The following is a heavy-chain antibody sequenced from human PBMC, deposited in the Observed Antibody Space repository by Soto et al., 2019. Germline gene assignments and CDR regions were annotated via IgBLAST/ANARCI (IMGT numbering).Heavy chain of an antibody. D-gene: IGHD3-3*01. J-gene: IGHJ4*02. CDR2: IKPKTDRGPTT. V-gene: IGHV3-15*01. CDR1: GFVVTNAW. Sequence: GGSLRLSCAASGFVVTNAWLSWVRQAPGKRLEGVGRIKPKTDRGPTTEYAASGKGRFTLSKDDSTDMVYLQMNSLKIEDTAVYYCTTAGQWYFWTAYYFEHWGQGTPVTVSS. CDR3: TTAGQWYFWTAYYFEH.